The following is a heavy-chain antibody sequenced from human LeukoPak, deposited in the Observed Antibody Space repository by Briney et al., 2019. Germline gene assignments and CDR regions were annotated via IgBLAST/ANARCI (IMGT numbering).Heavy chain of an antibody. CDR3: ARGVVSTSRIFPFVY. D-gene: IGHD2-2*01. J-gene: IGHJ4*02. CDR1: GGSISSYY. Sequence: PSETLSLTCTVAGGSISSYYWSWIRHPPGKGLEWIAYISDIGSINYNPSLKSRVTITLDTSKNQFSLKLSSVTAADTAVYYCARGVVSTSRIFPFVYWGQGTLVTVSS. V-gene: IGHV4-59*12. CDR2: ISDIGSI.